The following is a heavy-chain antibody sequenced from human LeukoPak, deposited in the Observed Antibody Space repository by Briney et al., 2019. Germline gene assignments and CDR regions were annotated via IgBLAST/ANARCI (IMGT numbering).Heavy chain of an antibody. CDR1: GGSISSSSYY. CDR2: IYYSGST. D-gene: IGHD6-13*01. V-gene: IGHV4-39*01. CDR3: ARSSGYSSSGGLNWFDT. J-gene: IGHJ5*02. Sequence: SETLSFTCTVTGGSISSSSYYWGWIRQPPGKGLEWIGSIYYSGSTYYNPSLKSRVTISVDTSKNQFSLKLSSVTAADTAVYYCARSSGYSSSGGLNWFDTWGQGTLVTVSS.